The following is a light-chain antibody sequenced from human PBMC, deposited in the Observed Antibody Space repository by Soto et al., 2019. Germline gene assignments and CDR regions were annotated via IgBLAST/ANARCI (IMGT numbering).Light chain of an antibody. CDR3: LLYYGGAHV. CDR1: TGAVTSGYY. CDR2: STS. Sequence: QAVVTQEPSLTVSPGGTVTLTCASSTGAVTSGYYPNWFQQKPGQEPMALIYSTSNKHSWTPAWFSGSLLGGKAALTLSGVQPEDEAEYYCLLYYGGAHVLVTGTKLTVL. J-gene: IGLJ1*01. V-gene: IGLV7-43*01.